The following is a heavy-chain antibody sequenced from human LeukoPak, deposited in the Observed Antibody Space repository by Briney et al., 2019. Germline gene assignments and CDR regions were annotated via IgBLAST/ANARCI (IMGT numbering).Heavy chain of an antibody. J-gene: IGHJ4*02. D-gene: IGHD5-24*01. Sequence: GGSLRLSCAASGFTFSSYAMSWVRQAPGKGLEWVSYISSSGSTIYYADSVKGRFTISRDDAKNSLYLQMNSLRAEDTAVYYCARERKMATISNVGFDYWGQGTLVTVSS. CDR2: ISSSGSTI. V-gene: IGHV3-48*04. CDR1: GFTFSSYA. CDR3: ARERKMATISNVGFDY.